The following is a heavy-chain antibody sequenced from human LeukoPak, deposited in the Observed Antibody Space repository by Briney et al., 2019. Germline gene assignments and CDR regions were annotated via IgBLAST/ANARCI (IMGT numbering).Heavy chain of an antibody. J-gene: IGHJ4*02. D-gene: IGHD2-15*01. CDR1: GFTLISYA. Sequence: GRSLRLSCAASGFTLISYAMHWVRQAPGKGLEWVSAISGSGGSTYYADSVKGRFTISRDNSKNTLYLQMNSLRAEDTAVYYCARGGGGSYPRYYFDYWGQGTLVTVSS. V-gene: IGHV3-23*01. CDR3: ARGGGGSYPRYYFDY. CDR2: ISGSGGST.